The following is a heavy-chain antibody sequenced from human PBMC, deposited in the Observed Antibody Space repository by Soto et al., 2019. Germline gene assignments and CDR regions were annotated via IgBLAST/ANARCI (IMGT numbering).Heavy chain of an antibody. J-gene: IGHJ4*02. CDR1: GFTFSSYA. CDR2: ISGSGGST. CDR3: AKEGADYGEVVPAAIGQPYYFDY. D-gene: IGHD2-2*01. V-gene: IGHV3-23*01. Sequence: EVQLLESGGGLVQPGGSLRLSCAASGFTFSSYAMSWVRQAPGKGLEWVSAISGSGGSTYYADSVKGRFTISRDNSKNTLYLQMNSLRAEDTAVYYCAKEGADYGEVVPAAIGQPYYFDYWGQGTLVTVSS.